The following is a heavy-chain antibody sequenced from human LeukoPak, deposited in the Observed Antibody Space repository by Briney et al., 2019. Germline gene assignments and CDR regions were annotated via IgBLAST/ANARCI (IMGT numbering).Heavy chain of an antibody. CDR3: AKDPRVGSRVATSCH. CDR2: ICGCGGST. Sequence: GGPPRLSCAPSVYPLCISAARGGPRAPEGGGEWVSPICGCGGSTYYAHSERGLYPISRDNSKSTLFLQMNSRRAEDTAVYYCAKDPRVGSRVATSCHWGQGTLVTVSS. CDR1: VYPLCISA. J-gene: IGHJ4*02. V-gene: IGHV3-23*01. D-gene: IGHD5-24*01.